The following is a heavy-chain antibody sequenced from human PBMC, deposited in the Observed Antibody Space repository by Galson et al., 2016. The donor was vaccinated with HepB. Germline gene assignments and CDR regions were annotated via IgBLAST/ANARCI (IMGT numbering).Heavy chain of an antibody. Sequence: SLRLSCAASGFTFNSYAMFWVRQAPGKGLEWVAVISFDGSNKYYADSLEGRFTVSRDNSKHTLNLQMNSLRAEDTAVYYCARGEEYCGGDCYSADYWGQGTLVTVSS. CDR2: ISFDGSNK. CDR3: ARGEEYCGGDCYSADY. CDR1: GFTFNSYA. D-gene: IGHD2-21*02. V-gene: IGHV3-30-3*01. J-gene: IGHJ4*02.